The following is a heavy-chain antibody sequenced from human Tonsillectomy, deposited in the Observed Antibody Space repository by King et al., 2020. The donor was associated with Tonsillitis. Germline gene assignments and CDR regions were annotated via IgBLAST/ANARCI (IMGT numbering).Heavy chain of an antibody. Sequence: VQLVESGGDLVQPGGSLRLSCAASEFTFSSYSMNWVRQAPGKGLEWVSYISGDSSIIYYADSVKGRFTISRDNARDSLFLQMDSLRTEDTAVYYCARGEHSDFWSGFLSPDYWGQGTLVTFSS. CDR1: EFTFSSYS. V-gene: IGHV3-48*01. CDR2: ISGDSSII. J-gene: IGHJ4*02. D-gene: IGHD3-3*01. CDR3: ARGEHSDFWSGFLSPDY.